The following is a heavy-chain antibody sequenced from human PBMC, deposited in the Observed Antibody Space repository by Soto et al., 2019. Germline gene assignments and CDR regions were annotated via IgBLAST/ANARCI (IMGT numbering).Heavy chain of an antibody. CDR1: GYTFTSYY. CDR2: INPSGGST. D-gene: IGHD3-10*01. CDR3: AKDLHWFAMDV. Sequence: ASVKVSCKASGYTFTSYYMHWVRQAPGQGLEWMGIINPSGGSTSYAQKFQGRVTMTRDTSTSTVYMELSSLRADDTAIYYCAKDLHWFAMDVCGQGTTVTVSS. J-gene: IGHJ6*02. V-gene: IGHV1-46*01.